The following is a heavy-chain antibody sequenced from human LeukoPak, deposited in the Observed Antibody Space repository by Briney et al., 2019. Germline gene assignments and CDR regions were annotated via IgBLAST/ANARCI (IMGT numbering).Heavy chain of an antibody. J-gene: IGHJ4*02. Sequence: ASVKVSCKTSGYTFTGYYMHWVRQAPGQGLEWMGWINPNSGGTNYAQKFQGRVTMTRDTSISTAYMELRRLRSDDTAVYYCARRRYDFWSGYSSPVFDYWGQGTLVTVSS. V-gene: IGHV1-2*02. CDR3: ARRRYDFWSGYSSPVFDY. D-gene: IGHD3-3*01. CDR2: INPNSGGT. CDR1: GYTFTGYY.